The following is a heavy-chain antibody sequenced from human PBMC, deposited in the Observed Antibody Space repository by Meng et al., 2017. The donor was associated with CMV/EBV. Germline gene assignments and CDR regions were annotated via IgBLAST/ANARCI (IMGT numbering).Heavy chain of an antibody. D-gene: IGHD2-2*01. CDR1: GGSVSSGSYY. CDR3: ARGGCSSTSCLSSWFDP. Sequence: SETLSLTCTVSGGSVSSGSYYWSWIRQPPGKGLEWIGYIYYSGSTNYNPSLESRVTISVDTSKNQFSLKLSSVTAAGTAVYYCARGGCSSTSCLSSWFDPWGQGTLVTVSS. J-gene: IGHJ5*02. V-gene: IGHV4-61*01. CDR2: IYYSGST.